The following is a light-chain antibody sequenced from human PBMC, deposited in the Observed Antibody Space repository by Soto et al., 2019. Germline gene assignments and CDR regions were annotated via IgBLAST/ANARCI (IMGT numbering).Light chain of an antibody. V-gene: IGLV2-14*01. CDR1: SSDVGGYNY. Sequence: QSALTQPASVSGSPGQSITISCTGTSSDVGGYNYVSWCQQHPGKAPKLMIYEVSNRPSGVSNPFSGSKSGNTASLTLSGLPAEDEADYYCSSYTSSSTYVFGTGTKVTVL. J-gene: IGLJ1*01. CDR3: SSYTSSSTYV. CDR2: EVS.